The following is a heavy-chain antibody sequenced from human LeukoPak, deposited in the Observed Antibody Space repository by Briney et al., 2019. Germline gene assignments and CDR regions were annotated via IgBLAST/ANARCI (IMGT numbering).Heavy chain of an antibody. V-gene: IGHV3-11*04. Sequence: AGSLTLSCAVSGFTVSGYYRGWIRQAPGKGMEWLSYISSGDSTIFYAYSVKGRFTISRDNAKSSLFLQMNSLRAEDPAVYYCSELGITRIGGVWGKGTTVTISS. D-gene: IGHD3-10*02. CDR1: GFTVSGYY. J-gene: IGHJ6*04. CDR2: ISSGDSTI. CDR3: SELGITRIGGV.